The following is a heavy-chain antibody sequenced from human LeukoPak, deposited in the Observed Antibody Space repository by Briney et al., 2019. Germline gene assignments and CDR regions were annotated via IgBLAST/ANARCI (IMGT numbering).Heavy chain of an antibody. CDR2: INHSGST. D-gene: IGHD3-22*01. J-gene: IGHJ4*02. CDR1: GGSFSGYY. V-gene: IGHV4-34*01. CDR3: AKSGYYTKRGFDY. Sequence: SETLSLTCAVYGGSFSGYYWSWIRQPPGKGLEWIGEINHSGSTNYNPSLKSRVTISVDTSKNQSSLKLSSVTAADTAVYYCAKSGYYTKRGFDYWGQGTLVTVSS.